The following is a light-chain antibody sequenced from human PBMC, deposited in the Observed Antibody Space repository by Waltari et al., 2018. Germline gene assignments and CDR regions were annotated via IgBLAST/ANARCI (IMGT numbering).Light chain of an antibody. CDR2: DAS. Sequence: DIQMTQSPSSLSASVGDRVTITCRASQSISSYLNWYQQKPGKAPKLLSYDASSLQSGVPSRFSGSGSGTDFTLTISSLQPEDFATYYCQQSYSTPPLTFGGGTKVEIK. J-gene: IGKJ4*01. V-gene: IGKV1-39*01. CDR1: QSISSY. CDR3: QQSYSTPPLT.